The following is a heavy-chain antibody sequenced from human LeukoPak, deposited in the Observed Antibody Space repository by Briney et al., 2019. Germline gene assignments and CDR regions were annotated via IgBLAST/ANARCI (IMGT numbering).Heavy chain of an antibody. D-gene: IGHD3-22*01. V-gene: IGHV1-8*01. J-gene: IGHJ5*02. Sequence: ASVKVSCKASGYTFTSYDINWVRQATGQGLEWMGWMKPNTGDTGYAQKFQGRVTMTRNTSTGTAYMELSSLTSEDTAVYYCARMHYYDTINPSWFDPWRQGTLVTVSS. CDR1: GYTFTSYD. CDR2: MKPNTGDT. CDR3: ARMHYYDTINPSWFDP.